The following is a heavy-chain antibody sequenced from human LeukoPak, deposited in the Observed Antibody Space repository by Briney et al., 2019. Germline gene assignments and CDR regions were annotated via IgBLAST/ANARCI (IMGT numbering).Heavy chain of an antibody. CDR1: GYTFTSYY. Sequence: ASVKVSCKASGYTFTSYYMHWVRQAPGQGLEWMGKINPSGGSTSYAQKFQGRVTMTRDTSTSTVYMELSSLRSEDTAVYYCATFRGVITGADYWGQGTLVTVSS. V-gene: IGHV1-46*01. CDR3: ATFRGVITGADY. J-gene: IGHJ4*02. D-gene: IGHD3-10*01. CDR2: INPSGGST.